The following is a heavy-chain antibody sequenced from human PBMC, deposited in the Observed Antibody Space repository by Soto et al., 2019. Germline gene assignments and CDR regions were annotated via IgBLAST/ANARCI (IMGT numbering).Heavy chain of an antibody. D-gene: IGHD3-9*01. J-gene: IGHJ6*02. Sequence: LRLSCSASGFTLSSYGMHWVRQAPGKGLEWVAVISYDGINKYNAESVKGRFTISRDNSKNTLYLRMNSLRIEDTAVYFCARAPFDWSSTYSYYNGMDVWGRGTTVTVSS. CDR1: GFTLSSYG. CDR3: ARAPFDWSSTYSYYNGMDV. V-gene: IGHV3-30-3*01. CDR2: ISYDGINK.